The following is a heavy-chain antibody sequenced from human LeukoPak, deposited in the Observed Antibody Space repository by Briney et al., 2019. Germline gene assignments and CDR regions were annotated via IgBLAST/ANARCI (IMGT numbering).Heavy chain of an antibody. J-gene: IGHJ4*02. CDR2: IYTSGST. CDR3: ARDNHFDY. CDR1: DGSFFDYY. V-gene: IGHV4-4*07. Sequence: SETLSLTCAVYDGSFFDYYWSWIRQPAGKGLEWIGRIYTSGSTNYNPSLKSRVTMSVDTSKNQFSLKLSSVTAADTAVYYCARDNHFDYWGQGTLVTVSS. D-gene: IGHD1-14*01.